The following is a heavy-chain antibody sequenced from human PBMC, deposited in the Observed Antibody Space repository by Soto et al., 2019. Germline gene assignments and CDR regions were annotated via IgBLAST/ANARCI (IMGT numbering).Heavy chain of an antibody. V-gene: IGHV3-23*01. CDR2: ISGSGGGT. CDR1: GVTFSSYA. D-gene: IGHD2-2*03. J-gene: IGHJ4*02. Sequence: EVQLLESGGDLVQPGGSLRLSCAASGVTFSSYAMSWVRQAPGKGLEWVSGISGSGGGTDFGYSVMGRFTISRDNSKNTVSLQMNSMRAEDTAVYYCAKGLDIVLLPTTMGFDYWGQGTLVTVSS. CDR3: AKGLDIVLLPTTMGFDY.